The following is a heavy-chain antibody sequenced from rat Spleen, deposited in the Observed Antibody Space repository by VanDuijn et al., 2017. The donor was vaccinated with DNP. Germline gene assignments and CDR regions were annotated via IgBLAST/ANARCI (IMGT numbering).Heavy chain of an antibody. D-gene: IGHD1-9*01. J-gene: IGHJ2*01. V-gene: IGHV4-2*01. CDR3: TRMGYCGYKGY. CDR1: GFNFNDYW. CDR2: INKDGNTI. Sequence: EVKLVESGGGLVQPGRSLKLSCAASGFNFNDYWMGWVRQAPGKGLEWIGEINKDGNTINYTPSLKDKFTISRDNAQNTLYLQMSTLGSEDTAIYYCTRMGYCGYKGYWGQGVMVTVSS.